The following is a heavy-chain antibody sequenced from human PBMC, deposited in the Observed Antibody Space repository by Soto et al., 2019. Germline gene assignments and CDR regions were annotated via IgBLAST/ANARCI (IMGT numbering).Heavy chain of an antibody. V-gene: IGHV4-59*01. CDR3: ARDRGDYYGSGSLSGGGMDV. CDR1: GGSISSYY. CDR2: IYYSGST. Sequence: QVQLQESGPGLVKPSETLSLTCTVSGGSISSYYWSWIRQPPGKGLEWIGYIYYSGSTNYNPSLKSRVTISVDTSKKQFSLKLSSVTAADTAVYYCARDRGDYYGSGSLSGGGMDVWGQGTTVTVSS. J-gene: IGHJ6*02. D-gene: IGHD3-10*01.